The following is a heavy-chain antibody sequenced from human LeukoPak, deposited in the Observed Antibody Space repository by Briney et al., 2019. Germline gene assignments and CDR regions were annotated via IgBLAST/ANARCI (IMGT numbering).Heavy chain of an antibody. CDR1: RFTSRHYA. CDR2: DDVGSGNT. V-gene: IGHV1-58*01. Sequence: TSVSVSCKPCRFTSRHYAVQPVGQAGGQRRAWIGGDDVGSGNTNYAQKFQERVTITRDMSTSTDYMELSSLRDEDTAVYYCAASNGYNYGGYDYDIDAWGQGTTVTVSS. J-gene: IGHJ6*02. D-gene: IGHD5-18*01. CDR3: AASNGYNYGGYDYDIDA.